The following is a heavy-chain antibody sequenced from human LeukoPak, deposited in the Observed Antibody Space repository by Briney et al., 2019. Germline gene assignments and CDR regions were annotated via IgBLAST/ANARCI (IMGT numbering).Heavy chain of an antibody. CDR2: IIPIFGTA. J-gene: IGHJ5*02. V-gene: IGHV1-69*13. Sequence: GASVTVSFKASGGTFSSYAISWVRQAPGQGLDWMGGIIPIFGTANYAQKFQGRVTITADESTSTAYMELSSLRSEDTAVYYCARSLGFGYYGSGSYSGWFDPWGQGTLVTVSS. D-gene: IGHD3-10*01. CDR3: ARSLGFGYYGSGSYSGWFDP. CDR1: GGTFSSYA.